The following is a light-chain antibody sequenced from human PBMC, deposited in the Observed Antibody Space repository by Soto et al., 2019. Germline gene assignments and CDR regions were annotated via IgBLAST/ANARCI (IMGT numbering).Light chain of an antibody. J-gene: IGKJ4*01. CDR3: QQRSSWPPT. CDR2: DAS. V-gene: IGKV3-11*01. Sequence: EIVLTQSPATLSLSPGERATLSCRASQSVTSYLAWYQQKPGQAPRLLFYDASNRATGIPARFSGSGYGTDFTLTISSLEPEDFAVYYCQQRSSWPPTFGGGTKVEIK. CDR1: QSVTSY.